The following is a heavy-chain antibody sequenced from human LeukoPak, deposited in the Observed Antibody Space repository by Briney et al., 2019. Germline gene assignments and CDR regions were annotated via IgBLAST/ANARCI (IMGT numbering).Heavy chain of an antibody. V-gene: IGHV7-4-1*02. J-gene: IGHJ4*02. D-gene: IGHD3-9*01. Sequence: ASVKVSCKASGYTFTSYGISWVRQAPGQGLEWMGWINTNTGNPTYAQGFTGRFVFSLDTSVSTAYLQISSLKAEDTAVYYCARTETYYDILTGYSVDYWGQGTLVTVSS. CDR3: ARTETYYDILTGYSVDY. CDR2: INTNTGNP. CDR1: GYTFTSYG.